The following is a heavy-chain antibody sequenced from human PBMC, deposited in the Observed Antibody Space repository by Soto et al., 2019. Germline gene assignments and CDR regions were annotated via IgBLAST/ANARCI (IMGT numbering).Heavy chain of an antibody. V-gene: IGHV4-61*01. CDR3: ARFVRSCSGTACYTRADV. D-gene: IGHD2-2*01. CDR2: IYSSGST. J-gene: IGHJ6*02. CDR1: GGSVSSDTHY. Sequence: SETLSLTCTVSGGSVSSDTHYWSWIRQPPGKRLERIGFIYSSGSTNYNPSLKSRVTMSVDTSKNQFSLKLRSVIVADTAVYHCARFVRSCSGTACYTRADVWGQGTTVTVSS.